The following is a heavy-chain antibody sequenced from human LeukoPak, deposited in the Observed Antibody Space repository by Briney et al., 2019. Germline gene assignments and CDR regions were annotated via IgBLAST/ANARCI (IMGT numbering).Heavy chain of an antibody. Sequence: PGGSLRLSRAASGFTFSTYAMTWVRQAPGRGLEWVSSISGSGSSTYYADSVKGRFTISRDNSKNSLYLQMNSLRAEDTALYYCAKVAYNWISYGPFDYWGQGTLVTVSS. J-gene: IGHJ4*02. V-gene: IGHV3-23*01. CDR3: AKVAYNWISYGPFDY. CDR1: GFTFSTYA. D-gene: IGHD1-20*01. CDR2: ISGSGSST.